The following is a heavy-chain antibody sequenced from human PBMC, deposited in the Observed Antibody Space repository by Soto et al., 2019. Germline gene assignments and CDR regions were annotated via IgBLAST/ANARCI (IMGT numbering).Heavy chain of an antibody. CDR2: TNHRGVT. V-gene: IGHV4-34*01. Sequence: QVHLQQWGAGLLKPSETLSLSCTVSGASFSEYYWSWSRHPPGKGLEWIGETNHRGVTHYNRSLTSRVTISVETSKNQFSLWLNSVTAAYTGVYFCARFCRLGVDHWGQGTVVIVSS. D-gene: IGHD3-16*01. CDR3: ARFCRLGVDH. J-gene: IGHJ4*02. CDR1: GASFSEYY.